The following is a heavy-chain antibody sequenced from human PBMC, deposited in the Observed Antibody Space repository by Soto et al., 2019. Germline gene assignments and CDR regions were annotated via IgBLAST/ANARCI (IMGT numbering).Heavy chain of an antibody. CDR3: ATSPSIEYSSSHTFDY. Sequence: EASVKVSCKVSGYTLTELSMHWVRQAPGKGLEWMGGFDPEDGETIYAQKFQGRVTMTEDTSTDTAYMELSSLRSEDTAVYYCATSPSIEYSSSHTFDYWGQGTLVTVSS. CDR1: GYTLTELS. V-gene: IGHV1-24*01. CDR2: FDPEDGET. J-gene: IGHJ4*02. D-gene: IGHD6-6*01.